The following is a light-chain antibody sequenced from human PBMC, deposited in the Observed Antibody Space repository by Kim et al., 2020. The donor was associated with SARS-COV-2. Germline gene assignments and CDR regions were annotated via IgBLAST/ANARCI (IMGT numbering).Light chain of an antibody. J-gene: IGKJ1*01. CDR1: ESVSSN. CDR2: AAS. Sequence: VSPGERAALSCRASESVSSNLAWYQQRPGQAPRHLMFAASTRAASIPARFSGSGSGTEFTLTISSLQSEDLAVYYCHQYHNWPRTFGQGTKVDIK. V-gene: IGKV3-15*01. CDR3: HQYHNWPRT.